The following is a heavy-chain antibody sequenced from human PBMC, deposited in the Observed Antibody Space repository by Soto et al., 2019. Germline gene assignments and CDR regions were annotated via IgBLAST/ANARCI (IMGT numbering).Heavy chain of an antibody. CDR2: IYYSGST. D-gene: IGHD3-22*01. Sequence: PSETLSLTCTVSGGSVSSGSYYWSWIRQPPGKGLEWIGYIYYSGSTNYNPSLKSRVTISVDTSKNQFSLKLSSVTAADTAVYARERGNSYDSSGYDPPSSQNWGQGALVTAS. V-gene: IGHV4-61*01. J-gene: IGHJ1*01. CDR1: GGSVSSGSYY. CDR3: ERGNSYDSSGYDPPSSQN.